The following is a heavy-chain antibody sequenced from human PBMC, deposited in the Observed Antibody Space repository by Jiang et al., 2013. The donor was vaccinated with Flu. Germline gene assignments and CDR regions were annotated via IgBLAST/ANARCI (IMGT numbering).Heavy chain of an antibody. J-gene: IGHJ2*01. D-gene: IGHD6-19*01. CDR2: TYYRSKWYD. Sequence: QTLSLTCAISGDSVSSNSAAWSWIRQSPSRGLEWLGRTYYRSKWYDDYAVSVKSRITINPDTSKNQFSLQLNSVTPEDTAVYYCARALAVAGNAGWYYVSLGPRHPGHCLL. CDR3: ARALAVAGNAGWYYVS. CDR1: GDSVSSNSAA. V-gene: IGHV6-1*01.